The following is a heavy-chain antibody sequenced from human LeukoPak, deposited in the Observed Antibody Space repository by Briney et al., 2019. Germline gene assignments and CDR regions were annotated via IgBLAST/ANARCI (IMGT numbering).Heavy chain of an antibody. CDR3: ARDLAGFQEPRYYYYMDV. V-gene: IGHV3-66*02. D-gene: IGHD1-14*01. Sequence: GGSLRLSCVASGFTVGRNVMSWVRQAPGKGLEWVSLIYSDDRAFYADSVKGRFTISRNNSKSTLFLQMSSLKPEDTAIYYCARDLAGFQEPRYYYYMDVWGKGTTVTVSS. J-gene: IGHJ6*03. CDR2: IYSDDRA. CDR1: GFTVGRNV.